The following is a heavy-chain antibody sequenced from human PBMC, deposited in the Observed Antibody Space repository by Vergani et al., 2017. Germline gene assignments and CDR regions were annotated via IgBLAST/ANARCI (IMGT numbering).Heavy chain of an antibody. Sequence: QVTLKESGPALVKPTQTLTLTCTFSGFSLSTSGMRVSWIRQPPGKALEWLARIDWDDDKFYSTSLKTRLTISKDTSKNQVVLTMTNMDPVDTATYYCARSAGATKAFDIWGQGTMVTVSS. V-gene: IGHV2-70*04. CDR2: IDWDDDK. CDR1: GFSLSTSGMR. J-gene: IGHJ3*02. CDR3: ARSAGATKAFDI. D-gene: IGHD1-26*01.